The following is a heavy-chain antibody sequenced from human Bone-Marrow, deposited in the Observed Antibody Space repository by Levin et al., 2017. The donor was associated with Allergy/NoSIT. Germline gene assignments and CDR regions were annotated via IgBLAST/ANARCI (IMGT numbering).Heavy chain of an antibody. CDR1: GYSFSTNG. CDR2: ISVYNGDT. D-gene: IGHD2/OR15-2a*01. Sequence: GESLKISCKASGYSFSTNGMSWVRQAPGQGLEWVGWISVYNGDTIYAQNFKGRVTLTTDKNTNTAFMELRNLRSDDTAVYYCARDSRFDGKYSSGSEFDYWGQGTLVSVSS. CDR3: ARDSRFDGKYSSGSEFDY. J-gene: IGHJ4*02. V-gene: IGHV1-18*01.